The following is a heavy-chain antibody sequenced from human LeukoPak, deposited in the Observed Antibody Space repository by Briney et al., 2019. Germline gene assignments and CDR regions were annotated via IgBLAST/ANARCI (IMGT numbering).Heavy chain of an antibody. J-gene: IGHJ4*02. D-gene: IGHD3-22*01. CDR1: GGSFSGYY. V-gene: IGHV4-34*01. CDR3: ARDDSSGYSLYYFDY. Sequence: SETLSLTCAVYGGSFSGYYWSWIRQPPGKGLEWIGEINHSGSTNYNPSLKSRVTISVDTSKNQFSLKLSSVTAADTAVYYCARDDSSGYSLYYFDYWGQGTLVTVSS. CDR2: INHSGST.